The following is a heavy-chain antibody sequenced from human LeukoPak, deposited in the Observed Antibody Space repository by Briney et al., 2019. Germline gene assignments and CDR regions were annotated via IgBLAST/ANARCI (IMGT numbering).Heavy chain of an antibody. CDR2: ISYSGNT. V-gene: IGHV4-31*03. CDR3: ARSDPYGSGSLPFDCFDI. Sequence: PSQTLSLTCTVSGGSISSAGYYWSWIRQHPGKGLEWIGYISYSGNTYYNPSLQSRVTISLDTSKNQFSLKLSSVTVADTAVYYCARSDPYGSGSLPFDCFDIWGQGTMVTVS. D-gene: IGHD3-10*01. CDR1: GGSISSAGYY. J-gene: IGHJ3*02.